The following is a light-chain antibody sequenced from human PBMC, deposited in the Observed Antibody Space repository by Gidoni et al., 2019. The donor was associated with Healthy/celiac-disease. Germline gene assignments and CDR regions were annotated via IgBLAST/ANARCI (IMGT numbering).Light chain of an antibody. Sequence: EKVMTQSPATLSVSPGERVTLSCRASQSVSSNLAWYQQKPGQAPRLLIYGASTRATGIPARFSGSGSGTEFTLTISSRQSEDFAVYYCQQYNNWPLTFGQGTKVDIK. CDR3: QQYNNWPLT. CDR1: QSVSSN. J-gene: IGKJ1*01. V-gene: IGKV3-15*01. CDR2: GAS.